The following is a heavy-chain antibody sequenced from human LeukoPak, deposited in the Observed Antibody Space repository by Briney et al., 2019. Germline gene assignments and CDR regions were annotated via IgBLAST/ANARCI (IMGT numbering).Heavy chain of an antibody. CDR2: IYYSGST. J-gene: IGHJ6*02. V-gene: IGHV4-31*03. CDR1: GGSISSGGYY. CDR3: AREPSKDGMDV. Sequence: SSETLSLTCTVSGGSISSGGYYWSWIRQHPGKGLEWIGYIYYSGSTYYNPSLKSRVTISVDTSKNQFSLKLNSVTAADTAVYYCAREPSKDGMDVWGQGTTVTVSS. D-gene: IGHD2-2*01.